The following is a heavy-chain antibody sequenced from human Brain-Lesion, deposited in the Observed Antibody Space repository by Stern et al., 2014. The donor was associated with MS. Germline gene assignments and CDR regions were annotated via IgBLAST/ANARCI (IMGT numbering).Heavy chain of an antibody. Sequence: QVPLKESGPVLVKPTDTLTLTCSASGFSLTNAAMGVSWIRQPPGKALQCLARIFSTGETTYSTSLKSRRTISKDTSRSPVVLTMTNMDPVDTAAYYCARMREYCSGGICFAGDYDSWGQGTLVTVSS. CDR1: GFSLTNAAMG. CDR2: IFSTGET. J-gene: IGHJ4*02. D-gene: IGHD2-15*01. CDR3: ARMREYCSGGICFAGDYDS. V-gene: IGHV2-26*01.